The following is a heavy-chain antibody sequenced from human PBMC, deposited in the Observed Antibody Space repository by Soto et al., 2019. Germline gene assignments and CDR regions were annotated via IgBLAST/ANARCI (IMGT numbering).Heavy chain of an antibody. CDR1: GFTFCISA. CDR3: ARGAPGRDGYNRYCQH. Sequence: PGGSLGLSGAASGFTFCISAINWSRKTQGKGLEWVSSISTSSSFRYYADSVKGRFTISRDNAKNSLYLQMNSLRAQDTAVYYCARGAPGRDGYNRYCQHWGQGTLVTVS. D-gene: IGHD5-12*01. J-gene: IGHJ1*01. V-gene: IGHV3-21*04. CDR2: ISTSSSFR.